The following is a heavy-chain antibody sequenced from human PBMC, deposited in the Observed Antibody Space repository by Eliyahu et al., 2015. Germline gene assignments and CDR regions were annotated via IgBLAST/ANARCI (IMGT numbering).Heavy chain of an antibody. CDR3: AHSFSGDMDV. Sequence: EVQLLESGGGLVQPGGSLRLSCAASKFSFSTSTMSWVRQAPGKGLEWVSVISGNGDNTYYADSVKGRFTISRDNSKNXLYLQMNSLRGEDTAVYYCAHSFSGDMDVWGQGTTVTVSS. J-gene: IGHJ6*02. D-gene: IGHD2/OR15-2a*01. V-gene: IGHV3-23*01. CDR1: KFSFSTST. CDR2: ISGNGDNT.